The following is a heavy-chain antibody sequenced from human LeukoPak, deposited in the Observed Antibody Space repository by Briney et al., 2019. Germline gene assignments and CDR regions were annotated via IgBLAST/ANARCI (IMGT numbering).Heavy chain of an antibody. J-gene: IGHJ3*02. Sequence: AETLSLTCTVSVGSVSGYYWSWIRQLPGKGLEWIGYIYYSGRTNFNPSLKSRVTISVDTSKNQFSLKLSSVTAADTAVYYCARHQRGHSDAFDIWGQGTMVNVSS. CDR1: VGSVSGYY. CDR2: IYYSGRT. CDR3: ARHQRGHSDAFDI. D-gene: IGHD4-23*01. V-gene: IGHV4-59*02.